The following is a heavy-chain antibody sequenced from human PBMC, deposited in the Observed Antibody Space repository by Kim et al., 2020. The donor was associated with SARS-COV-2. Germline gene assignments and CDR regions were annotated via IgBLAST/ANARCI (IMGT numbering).Heavy chain of an antibody. J-gene: IGHJ4*02. CDR3: ARGGNWNDAFDY. D-gene: IGHD1-1*01. V-gene: IGHV1-3*01. Sequence: SRKLQGRVTISRDTAASTVYMGVSSLRSEDAAVYYCARGGNWNDAFDYWGQGTLVTVSS.